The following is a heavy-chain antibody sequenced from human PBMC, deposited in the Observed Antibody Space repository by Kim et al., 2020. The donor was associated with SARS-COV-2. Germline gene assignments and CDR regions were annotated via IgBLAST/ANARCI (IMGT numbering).Heavy chain of an antibody. CDR3: AKDSRDVGENPEYFDY. D-gene: IGHD3-10*01. Sequence: GSGKGRFTVSRDNSKDTLDLQMNRLRVEDTAVYYCAKDSRDVGENPEYFDYWGQGILVTVSS. J-gene: IGHJ4*02. V-gene: IGHV3-23*01.